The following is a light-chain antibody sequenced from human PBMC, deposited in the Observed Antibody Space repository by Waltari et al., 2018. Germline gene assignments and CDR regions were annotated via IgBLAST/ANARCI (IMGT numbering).Light chain of an antibody. Sequence: EIVLTQSPATLSLSPGERATLSCRASQSVGSYLAWYQQKPGQAPRLLISDASNRATGIPARFSGSGSGTDFTLTISSLEPEDFAIYYCQQRSNRPLTFGGGTKVEIK. J-gene: IGKJ4*01. CDR3: QQRSNRPLT. V-gene: IGKV3-11*01. CDR2: DAS. CDR1: QSVGSY.